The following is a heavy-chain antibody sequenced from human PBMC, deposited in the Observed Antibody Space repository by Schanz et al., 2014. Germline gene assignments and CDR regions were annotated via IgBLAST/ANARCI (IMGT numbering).Heavy chain of an antibody. CDR1: GFSFSGFG. D-gene: IGHD4-17*01. V-gene: IGHV3-7*01. J-gene: IGHJ4*02. Sequence: EVQLVESGGGLVQPGGSLRLSCAGSGFSFSGFGMHWVRQAPGKGLEWVAKIKPDGSEKLYVDSVRGRFTISRDNAKNTLYLQMNSLRAEDTAVYYCVRDTDYHFDYWGQGTLVIVSS. CDR3: VRDTDYHFDY. CDR2: IKPDGSEK.